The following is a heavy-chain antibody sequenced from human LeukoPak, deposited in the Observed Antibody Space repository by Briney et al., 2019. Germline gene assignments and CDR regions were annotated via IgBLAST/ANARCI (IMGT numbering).Heavy chain of an antibody. Sequence: SETLSLTCTVSGDSISSYYWTWFRQPPGKGLEWIGHFYYSGSTRYNPSLESRVTISADTSKNQFSLNLNSVTAADMAVYYCARDRGYGGTPGYFDYWGQGTLVTVSS. CDR3: ARDRGYGGTPGYFDY. V-gene: IGHV4-59*01. J-gene: IGHJ4*02. CDR1: GDSISSYY. D-gene: IGHD4-23*01. CDR2: FYYSGST.